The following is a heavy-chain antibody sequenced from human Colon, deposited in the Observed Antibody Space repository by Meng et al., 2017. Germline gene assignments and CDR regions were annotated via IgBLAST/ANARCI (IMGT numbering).Heavy chain of an antibody. D-gene: IGHD1-14*01. CDR3: ARDHGTGLDH. V-gene: IGHV3-11*01. J-gene: IGHJ4*02. Sequence: QGRVVESGGGVVKPGGSLRLACAASGFTFRDYYMTWIRQAPGKGLEWVSHISSSGKIIDYADSVKCRFTISRDNANNSLYLQMDSLTADDTAVYYCARDHGTGLDHWGQGALVTVSS. CDR2: ISSSGKII. CDR1: GFTFRDYY.